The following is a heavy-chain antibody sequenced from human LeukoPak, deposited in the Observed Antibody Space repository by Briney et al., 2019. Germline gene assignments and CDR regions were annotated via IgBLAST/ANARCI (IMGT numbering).Heavy chain of an antibody. V-gene: IGHV3-23*01. CDR1: GLTFSNYA. CDR2: ISGSGGST. D-gene: IGHD5-24*01. J-gene: IGHJ4*02. CDR3: AKDYASDMATAPFDY. Sequence: GGSLRLSCAASGLTFSNYAMSWVRQAPGKGLEWVAVISGSGGSTYYADSVKGRFTISRDKSKNTLYLQMNSLRAEDTAVYYCAKDYASDMATAPFDYWGQGTLVTVFS.